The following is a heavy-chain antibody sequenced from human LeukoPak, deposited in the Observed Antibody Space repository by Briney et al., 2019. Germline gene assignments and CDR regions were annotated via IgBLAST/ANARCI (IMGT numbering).Heavy chain of an antibody. CDR3: AKDDNYIRFLS. Sequence: GGSLRLSCEASGFTFNGHWMHWVRQAPGRGLVWVSLINGDGSTISYADSVKGRFTISRDNAKNRLYLQMNSLGAEDTAVYYCAKDDNYIRFLSWGQGTLVTVSS. J-gene: IGHJ5*02. CDR1: GFTFNGHW. CDR2: INGDGSTI. D-gene: IGHD3-16*01. V-gene: IGHV3-74*01.